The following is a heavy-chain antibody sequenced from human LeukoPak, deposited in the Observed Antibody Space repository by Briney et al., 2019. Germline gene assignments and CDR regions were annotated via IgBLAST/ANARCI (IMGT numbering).Heavy chain of an antibody. CDR1: GFIFSSYE. V-gene: IGHV3-48*03. D-gene: IGHD4-23*01. J-gene: IGHJ4*02. CDR2: ISSSGSTI. Sequence: GGSLRLSCAASGFIFSSYEMNWVRQAPGKGLEWVSYISSSGSTIYYADSVKGRFTISRGNAKNSLYLQMNSLRAEDTAVYYCARSGGNSDYFDYWGQGTLVTVSS. CDR3: ARSGGNSDYFDY.